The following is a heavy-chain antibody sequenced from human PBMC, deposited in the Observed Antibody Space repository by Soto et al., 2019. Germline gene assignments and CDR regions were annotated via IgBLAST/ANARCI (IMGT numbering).Heavy chain of an antibody. Sequence: EVQLVESGGGLVQPGGSLRLSCAASGFTFSNYAMHWVRQAPGKGPEYVSAITYNGDVTHYANSVKGRFTISRDNSKNTLYLQMGSLRAEDMAVYYCVRDFWGYDYWGQGTLVTVSS. CDR1: GFTFSNYA. CDR2: ITYNGDVT. CDR3: VRDFWGYDY. J-gene: IGHJ4*02. D-gene: IGHD3-16*01. V-gene: IGHV3-64*01.